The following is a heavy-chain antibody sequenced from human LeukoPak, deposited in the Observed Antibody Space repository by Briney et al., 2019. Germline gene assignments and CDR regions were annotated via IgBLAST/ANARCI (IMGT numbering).Heavy chain of an antibody. D-gene: IGHD2-8*01. CDR1: GFTFSSHW. J-gene: IGHJ5*02. V-gene: IGHV3-74*01. CDR3: ARGYSTTPNQNWFDP. Sequence: GGSLRVSCAASGFTFSSHWMHWVRQALGKGLVWVSRINTDGSSRNDADSVRGRFTISRDNAQSTLYLQMDSLSGEDTAVYYCARGYSTTPNQNWFDPWGQGTLVTVSS. CDR2: INTDGSSR.